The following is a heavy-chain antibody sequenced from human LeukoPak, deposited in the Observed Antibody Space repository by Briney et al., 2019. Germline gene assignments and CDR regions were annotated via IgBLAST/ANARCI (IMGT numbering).Heavy chain of an antibody. D-gene: IGHD5-12*01. V-gene: IGHV3-48*03. CDR3: ARYWDIVPTMGSRFDY. CDR1: GFTFSSYE. CDR2: ISSSGTTI. Sequence: GGSLRLSCAASGFTFSSYEMHWVRQAPGKGLEWVADISSSGTTIYYADSVKGRFTISRDNAKNSLYLEMNSLRAEDTAVYYCARYWDIVPTMGSRFDYWGQGTLVTVSS. J-gene: IGHJ4*02.